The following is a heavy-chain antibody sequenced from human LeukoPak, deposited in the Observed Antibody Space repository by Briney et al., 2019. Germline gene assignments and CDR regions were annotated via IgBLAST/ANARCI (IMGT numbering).Heavy chain of an antibody. CDR2: ISGSGGST. D-gene: IGHD3-10*01. CDR3: EKDIEGSYYGVFFDY. J-gene: IGHJ4*02. CDR1: GFTFSTYS. V-gene: IGHV3-23*01. Sequence: GGSLRLSCAVSGFTFSTYSMHWVRQAPGKGLEWVSAISGSGGSTYYADSVKGRFTISRDNYKNTLYLQMNSLRAEDTAVYYCEKDIEGSYYGVFFDYWGQGTLVTVSS.